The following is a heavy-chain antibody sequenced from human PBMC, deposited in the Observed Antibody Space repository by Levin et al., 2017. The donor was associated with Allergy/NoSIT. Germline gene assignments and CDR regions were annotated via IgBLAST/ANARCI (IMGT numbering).Heavy chain of an antibody. J-gene: IGHJ4*02. D-gene: IGHD3-22*01. CDR1: GGSFSGYY. CDR2: INHSGST. V-gene: IGHV4-34*01. CDR3: ARGLSTYYYDSSGYSDY. Sequence: SETLSLTCAVYGGSFSGYYWSWIRQPPGKGLEWIGEINHSGSTNYNPSLKSRVTISVDTSKNQFSLKLSSVTAADTAVYYCARGLSTYYYDSSGYSDYWGQGTLVTVSS.